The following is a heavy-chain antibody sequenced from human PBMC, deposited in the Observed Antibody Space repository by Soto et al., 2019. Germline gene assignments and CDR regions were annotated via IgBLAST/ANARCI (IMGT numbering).Heavy chain of an antibody. CDR2: MNHNSGNT. J-gene: IGHJ3*02. V-gene: IGHV1-8*01. CDR3: AIWNPLFAWFSLHAFDI. D-gene: IGHD3-9*01. Sequence: GASVKVSCQASGYTFPSYDINWVRQATGQGLEWMGWMNHNSGNTGYAPKFQGRVTMTRNTSISTAYLELSSLRSEDPAVYYCAIWNPLFAWFSLHAFDIWGQGQMVTVSS. CDR1: GYTFPSYD.